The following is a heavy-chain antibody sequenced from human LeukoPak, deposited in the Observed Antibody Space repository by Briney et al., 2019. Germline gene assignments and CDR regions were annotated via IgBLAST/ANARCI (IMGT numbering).Heavy chain of an antibody. Sequence: GGSLRPSCAASGFTFSSNYMSWGRQAPGKGLGGGSVTYSGGSTYYADSVKGRFTISRDDSKNTLYLQMNSLRAEDTAVYYCARSPGLVPAAIRVWFDYWGQGTLVTVSS. V-gene: IGHV3-53*01. CDR1: GFTFSSNY. CDR2: TYSGGST. CDR3: ARSPGLVPAAIRVWFDY. J-gene: IGHJ4*02. D-gene: IGHD2-2*02.